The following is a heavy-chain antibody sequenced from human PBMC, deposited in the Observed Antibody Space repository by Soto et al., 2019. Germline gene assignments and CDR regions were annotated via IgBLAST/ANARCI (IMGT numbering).Heavy chain of an antibody. CDR1: GGSISSSSYF. D-gene: IGHD4-4*01. CDR2: IYYSVST. Sequence: TSETLSLTCTVSGGSISSSSYFWGWIRQPPGKGLEWIGSIYYSVSTYYNPSLKSRVTVSVDTSKNQFSLKLSSVTAADTAVYYCARHPSNFWFDPWGQGTLVTVSS. V-gene: IGHV4-39*01. J-gene: IGHJ5*02. CDR3: ARHPSNFWFDP.